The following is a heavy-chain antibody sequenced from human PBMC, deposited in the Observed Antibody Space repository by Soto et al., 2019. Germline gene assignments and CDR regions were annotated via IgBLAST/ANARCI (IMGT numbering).Heavy chain of an antibody. CDR1: GFTFSSYS. CDR2: ISSSSTTM. V-gene: IGHV3-48*01. Sequence: GGSLRLSSAASGFTFSSYSMNWVRQAPGKGLEWVSYISSSSTTMYYADSVKGRFTISRDNAKNSLYLQMNSLRAEDTAVYYCARDYSSVWYFDYWGQGTLVTVSS. J-gene: IGHJ4*02. CDR3: ARDYSSVWYFDY. D-gene: IGHD6-25*01.